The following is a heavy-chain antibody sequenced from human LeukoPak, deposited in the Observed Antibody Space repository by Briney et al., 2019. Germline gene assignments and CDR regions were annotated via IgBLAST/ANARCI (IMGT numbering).Heavy chain of an antibody. CDR3: ARGLYYGGSGSLTPTDL. Sequence: GASVKVSCKASGYIFTGYYLHWVRQAPGQGLDWMGWINPNTGATNYGQLFQGRVTMTRDTSIATAYMELSRLRSDDTALYFCARGLYYGGSGSLTPTDLWGRGTLVTVSS. V-gene: IGHV1-2*02. CDR2: INPNTGAT. J-gene: IGHJ2*01. D-gene: IGHD3-10*01. CDR1: GYIFTGYY.